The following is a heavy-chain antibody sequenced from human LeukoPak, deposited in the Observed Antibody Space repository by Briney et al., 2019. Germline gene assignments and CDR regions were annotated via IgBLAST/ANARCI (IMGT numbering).Heavy chain of an antibody. D-gene: IGHD3-3*01. CDR2: IYYSGST. V-gene: IGHV4-39*07. CDR3: ASYDSRHFDY. Sequence: PSETLSLTCTVSGGSISSSSYYWGWIRQPPGKGLEWIGSIYYSGSTYYNPSLKSRVTISVDTSKNQFSLKLSSVTAADTAVYYCASYDSRHFDYWGQGTLVTVSS. CDR1: GGSISSSSYY. J-gene: IGHJ4*02.